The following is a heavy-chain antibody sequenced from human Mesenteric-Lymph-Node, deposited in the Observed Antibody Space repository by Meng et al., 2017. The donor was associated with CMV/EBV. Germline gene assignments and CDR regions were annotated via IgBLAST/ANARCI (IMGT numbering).Heavy chain of an antibody. D-gene: IGHD1-26*01. CDR1: GYTFTGYY. CDR2: INPDIGDT. J-gene: IGHJ4*02. CDR3: ARDDSGGYFGTFDN. V-gene: IGHV1-2*02. Sequence: ASVKVSCKASGYTFTGYYMHWVRQAPGQGLEWMGWINPDIGDTEYAKKFQGRVTMTRDTSISTVFMELSRLRFDDTAVYYCARDDSGGYFGTFDNWGQGTLVTVSS.